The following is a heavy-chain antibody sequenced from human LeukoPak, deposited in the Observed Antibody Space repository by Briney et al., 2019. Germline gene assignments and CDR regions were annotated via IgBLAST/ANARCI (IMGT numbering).Heavy chain of an antibody. D-gene: IGHD1-20*01. CDR2: INPNSGDT. Sequence: ASVKVSCKASGYTXTGYYMHWVRQAPGQGLEWLGWINPNSGDTNFAQKFQGRVTMTRDTSISTAYMELSRLRSNDTAVYYCARDLAGYNWNDAGFDSWGQGTLVTVSS. CDR3: ARDLAGYNWNDAGFDS. V-gene: IGHV1-2*02. CDR1: GYTXTGYY. J-gene: IGHJ4*02.